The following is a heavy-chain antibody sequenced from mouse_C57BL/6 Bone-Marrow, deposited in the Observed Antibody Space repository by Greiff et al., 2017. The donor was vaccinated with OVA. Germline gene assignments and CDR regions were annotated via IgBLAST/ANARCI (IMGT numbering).Heavy chain of an antibody. J-gene: IGHJ4*01. CDR3: ARELRLHAMDY. CDR1: GYSFTGYY. CDR2: INPSTGGT. D-gene: IGHD3-2*02. Sequence: EVQLQQSGPELVKPGASVKISCKASGYSFTGYYMNWVKQSPEKSLEWIGEINPSTGGTTYNQKFKAKATLTVDKSSSTAYMQLKSLTSEDSAVYYCARELRLHAMDYWGQGTSVTVSS. V-gene: IGHV1-42*01.